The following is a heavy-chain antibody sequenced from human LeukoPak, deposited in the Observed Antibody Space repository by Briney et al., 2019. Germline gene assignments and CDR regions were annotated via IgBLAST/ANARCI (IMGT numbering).Heavy chain of an antibody. V-gene: IGHV3-43D*03. CDR3: SRGGGPYFYMDV. CDR2: ISRDGDST. CDR1: GFIFDDYA. Sequence: PGGSLRLSCAASGFIFDDYAINWVRHAPGKGLEWVSLISRDGDSTFYADAVRGRFTISSDNNKNSLYLQMNSLRPEDTALYYCSRGGGPYFYMDVWGKGTTVTVS. J-gene: IGHJ6*03. D-gene: IGHD2-15*01.